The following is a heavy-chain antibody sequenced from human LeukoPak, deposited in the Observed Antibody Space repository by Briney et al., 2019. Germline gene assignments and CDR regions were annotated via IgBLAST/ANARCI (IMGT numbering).Heavy chain of an antibody. D-gene: IGHD3-22*01. CDR3: ARTLDGSAYYYGDF. CDR1: AYTFTNFG. CDR2: ISVYSGNT. V-gene: IGHV1-18*01. Sequence: ASVTVSCTSSAYTFTNFGITRVRQAPGQGLEWVGWISVYSGNTNYAQKLQGRVTMTTDTSTSKAYMELRSLRSDDAALYYCARTLDGSAYYYGDFWGQGTLVTVSS. J-gene: IGHJ4*02.